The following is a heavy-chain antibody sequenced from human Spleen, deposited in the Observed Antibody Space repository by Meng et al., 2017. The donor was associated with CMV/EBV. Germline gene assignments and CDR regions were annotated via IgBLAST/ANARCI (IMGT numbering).Heavy chain of an antibody. D-gene: IGHD2-2*01. CDR2: ISFDGSNK. J-gene: IGHJ4*02. Sequence: LSCAASGITLSSYAMYWVRQAPCKGLEWVAIISFDGSNKYYADSVQGRCTISRDNSRNTLYLQMHSLRGEDTAVYYCATLPRSRTSHWGQGTLVTVSS. CDR3: ATLPRSRTSH. CDR1: GITLSSYA. V-gene: IGHV3-30*04.